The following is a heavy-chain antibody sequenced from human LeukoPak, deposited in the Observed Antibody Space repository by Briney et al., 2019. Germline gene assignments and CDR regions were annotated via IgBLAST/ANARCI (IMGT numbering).Heavy chain of an antibody. D-gene: IGHD2-21*01. J-gene: IGHJ4*02. CDR3: ARDVAYSAFDY. Sequence: GGSLRLSCTTSGISFSNSWMSWVRQAPGKGLEWVATIRPDGSEGYYADSVRGRFTISRDNSKNSFYLQMSSLRAEDTGVFYCARDVAYSAFDYWGQGTLVTVSS. CDR1: GISFSNSW. CDR2: IRPDGSEG. V-gene: IGHV3-7*01.